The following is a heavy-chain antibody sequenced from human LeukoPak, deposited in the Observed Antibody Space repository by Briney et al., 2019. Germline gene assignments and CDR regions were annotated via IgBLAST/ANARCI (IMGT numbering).Heavy chain of an antibody. D-gene: IGHD2-21*01. J-gene: IGHJ4*02. CDR2: MSYDGSSK. V-gene: IGHV3-30-3*01. CDR3: ARVGEAYCSGDCFIDF. CDR1: GFTFSSYG. Sequence: HPGGSLRLSCAASGFTFSSYGMHWVRQAPGKGLEWVAIMSYDGSSKYYADSVKGRFTISRDNSKTTLYVQMNSLRTEDTAVYYCARVGEAYCSGDCFIDFWGQGTLVTVSS.